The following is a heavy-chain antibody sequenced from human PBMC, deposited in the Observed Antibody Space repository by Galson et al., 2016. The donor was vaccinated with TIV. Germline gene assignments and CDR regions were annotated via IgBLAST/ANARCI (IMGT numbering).Heavy chain of an antibody. D-gene: IGHD1-14*01. V-gene: IGHV3-7*04. CDR2: MRPDGNEK. Sequence: SLRLSCAASGLNLTAAWMNWVRQVPGRGLEWVASMRPDGNEKYYADSVRGRFSISRDNAKNSLFLQLDSLGGEDTAVYYCARDRAYKAFDYWGQGTLVIISS. CDR1: GLNLTAAW. CDR3: ARDRAYKAFDY. J-gene: IGHJ4*02.